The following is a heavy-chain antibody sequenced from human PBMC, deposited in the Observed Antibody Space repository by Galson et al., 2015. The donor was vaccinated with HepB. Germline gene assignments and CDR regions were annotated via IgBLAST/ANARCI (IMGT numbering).Heavy chain of an antibody. J-gene: IGHJ5*02. CDR1: GYSFTSYW. D-gene: IGHD2-2*01. CDR3: ARSGDCSSTSCYSDWFDP. V-gene: IGHV5-51*03. CDR2: IYPGDSDT. Sequence: QSGAEVKKPGESLKISCKGSGYSFTSYWIGWVRQMPGKGLEWMGIIYPGDSDTRYSPSFQGQVTISADKSISTAYLQWSSLKASDTAMYYCARSGDCSSTSCYSDWFDPWGQGTLVTVSS.